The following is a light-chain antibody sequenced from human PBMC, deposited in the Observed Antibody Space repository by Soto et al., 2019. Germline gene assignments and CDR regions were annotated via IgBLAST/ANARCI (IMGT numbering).Light chain of an antibody. CDR2: GAS. J-gene: IGKJ5*01. CDR1: QTVSSY. Sequence: NVLTQSPGTLSLSPGERATLSCRASQTVSSYLTWYQQRPGQAPRLLIYGASKRATGIPDRFSGSGSGTDFTLTISRLETEDFALYYCQQYGTSPITFGQGTRLEI. CDR3: QQYGTSPIT. V-gene: IGKV3-20*01.